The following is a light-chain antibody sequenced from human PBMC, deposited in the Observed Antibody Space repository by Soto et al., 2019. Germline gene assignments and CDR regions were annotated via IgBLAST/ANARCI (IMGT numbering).Light chain of an antibody. V-gene: IGKV3-11*01. Sequence: EIVLTQSPATLSLSPGERATLSCRASQSVSSYLAWYQQKPGQAPRLLIYDASNRATGIPARFSGSGSGTDFTLTISSLEPEDFAVYYCQRRSHWLDTFGQGTKLEIK. CDR3: QRRSHWLDT. CDR2: DAS. J-gene: IGKJ2*01. CDR1: QSVSSY.